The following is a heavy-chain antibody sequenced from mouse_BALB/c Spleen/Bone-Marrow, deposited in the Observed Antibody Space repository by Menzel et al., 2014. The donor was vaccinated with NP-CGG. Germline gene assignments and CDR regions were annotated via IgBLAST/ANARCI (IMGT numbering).Heavy chain of an antibody. CDR3: ARSYYGSSYFDY. CDR2: IDTSDSYT. D-gene: IGHD1-1*01. CDR1: GYTFTDYW. J-gene: IGHJ2*01. Sequence: VQLQESGAELVMPGASVKMSCKASGYTFTDYWMHWVKQRPGQGLEWIGAIDTSDSYTSYNQKFKGKATLTVDESSSTAYMQLSSLTSEDSAVYYCARSYYGSSYFDYWGQGTTLTVSS. V-gene: IGHV1-69*01.